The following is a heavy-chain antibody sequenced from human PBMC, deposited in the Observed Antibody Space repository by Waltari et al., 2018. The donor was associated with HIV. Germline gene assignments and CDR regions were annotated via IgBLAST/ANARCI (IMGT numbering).Heavy chain of an antibody. Sequence: DVLLVESGGGLVQPGGSLSLACAASVFTFSPYNMPWVRQAPGKGLEWLASITSDSDAIYYAQSVRGRFIVSRDNADNSLHLEMNSLRADDTAVYYCARDDSGAYHLGWFDPWGQGTLVSVSS. V-gene: IGHV3-48*01. CDR2: ITSDSDAI. J-gene: IGHJ5*02. CDR3: ARDDSGAYHLGWFDP. CDR1: VFTFSPYN. D-gene: IGHD3-22*01.